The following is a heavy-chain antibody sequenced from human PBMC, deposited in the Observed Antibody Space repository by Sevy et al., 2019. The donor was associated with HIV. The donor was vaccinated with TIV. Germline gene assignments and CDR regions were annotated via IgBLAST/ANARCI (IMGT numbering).Heavy chain of an antibody. Sequence: GGSLRLSCAASGFTFSSFSMNWVRQAPGKTLEWISYIISSGSSIYYADSVKGRFSISRDNAKRSLYLQMNSLRDEDTAVYYCARASSPYCGGDCLYAFNIWGQGTMVTVSS. CDR3: ARASSPYCGGDCLYAFNI. CDR1: GFTFSSFS. CDR2: IISSGSSI. D-gene: IGHD2-21*02. V-gene: IGHV3-48*02. J-gene: IGHJ3*02.